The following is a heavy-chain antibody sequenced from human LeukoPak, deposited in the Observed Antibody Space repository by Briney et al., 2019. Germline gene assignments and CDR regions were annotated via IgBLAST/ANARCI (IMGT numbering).Heavy chain of an antibody. D-gene: IGHD4-17*01. CDR1: GFTFSSYA. CDR3: PKMTTVTRGAFDY. CDR2: ISGSGGST. Sequence: GGSLRLSCAASGFTFSSYAMSWVRQAPGKGLEWVSAISGSGGSTYYADSVKGRFTISRDNSKNTLYLQMNSLRAEDTAVYYCPKMTTVTRGAFDYWGQGTLVTVSS. V-gene: IGHV3-23*01. J-gene: IGHJ4*02.